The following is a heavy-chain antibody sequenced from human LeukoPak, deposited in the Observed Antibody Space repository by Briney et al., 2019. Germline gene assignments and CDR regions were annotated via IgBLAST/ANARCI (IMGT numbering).Heavy chain of an antibody. J-gene: IGHJ4*02. CDR3: ARGWFDF. V-gene: IGHV3-48*03. CDR2: ISSSGDII. CDR1: GFTFSNYE. Sequence: GGSLRLSCAASGFTFSNYEMNWVRQAPGKGLEWVSYISSSGDIIYNAASVKGRFTISRDNAKNSLYLQMNSLRAEDTAVYYCARGWFDFWGQGTLVTVSS.